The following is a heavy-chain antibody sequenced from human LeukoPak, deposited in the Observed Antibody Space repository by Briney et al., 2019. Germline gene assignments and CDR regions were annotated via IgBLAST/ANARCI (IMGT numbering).Heavy chain of an antibody. J-gene: IGHJ5*02. CDR1: GGAFSSYA. Sequence: GSSVKVSCKASGGAFSSYAISWVRQAPGQGLEWMGRIIPILGIANYAQKFQGRVTITADKSTSTAYMELSSLRSEDTAVYYCARTPYDILTGYWFDPWGQGTLVTVSS. D-gene: IGHD3-9*01. CDR3: ARTPYDILTGYWFDP. V-gene: IGHV1-69*04. CDR2: IIPILGIA.